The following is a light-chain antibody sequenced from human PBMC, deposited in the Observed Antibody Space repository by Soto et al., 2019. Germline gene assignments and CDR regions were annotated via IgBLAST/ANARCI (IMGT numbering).Light chain of an antibody. Sequence: IMLWKSPGTLSLTPGERVTLSCMASQSISDTLAWYQQKPGQAPRLLIYGASTRAPGFPARFSGSGSGTDFTLTISSVQSEDVAVYYCKQYNNWPWTFGQGTKVDIK. J-gene: IGKJ1*01. V-gene: IGKV3-15*01. CDR3: KQYNNWPWT. CDR1: QSISDT. CDR2: GAS.